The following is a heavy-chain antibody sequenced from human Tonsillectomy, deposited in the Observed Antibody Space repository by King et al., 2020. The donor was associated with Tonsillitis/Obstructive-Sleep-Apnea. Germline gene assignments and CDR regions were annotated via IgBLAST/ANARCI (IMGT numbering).Heavy chain of an antibody. Sequence: QLVQSGAEVKKPGASVKVSCKASGYTFTSYGINWVRQAPGQGLEWMGWISTYNGNTNSAQKLQGRVTMTTDTSTSTAYMELRSLISDDTAVYYCARDGTTYYDFWSGYSNWFDPWGQGTLVTVSS. D-gene: IGHD3-3*01. J-gene: IGHJ5*02. CDR1: GYTFTSYG. CDR2: ISTYNGNT. V-gene: IGHV1-18*01. CDR3: ARDGTTYYDFWSGYSNWFDP.